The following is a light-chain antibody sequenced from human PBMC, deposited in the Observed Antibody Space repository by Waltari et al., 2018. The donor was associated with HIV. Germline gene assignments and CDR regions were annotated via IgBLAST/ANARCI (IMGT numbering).Light chain of an antibody. Sequence: EIVMTQSPATLSVSQGERATLSCRASQSVSSNLAWYQQKPGQAPRLLIYGASTRATGIPARFSGSVSGTEFTLTISSLQSEDFAVYYCQQYNNWPPYTFGQGTKLEIK. CDR3: QQYNNWPPYT. J-gene: IGKJ2*01. CDR2: GAS. CDR1: QSVSSN. V-gene: IGKV3-15*01.